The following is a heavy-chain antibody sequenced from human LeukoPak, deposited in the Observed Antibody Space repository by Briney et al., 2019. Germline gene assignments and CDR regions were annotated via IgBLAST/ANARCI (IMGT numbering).Heavy chain of an antibody. CDR1: GFPFSSYA. D-gene: IGHD3-16*01. CDR2: ISVSGGST. CDR3: ARDVGAVLGEVYFDY. Sequence: PGGSLRLSCAASGFPFSSYAMSWVRPAPGKGLEGVSGISVSGGSTYYADSVKGRFTISRDNSKNTLYLQMNSLRAEDTAVYYCARDVGAVLGEVYFDYWGQGTLVTVSS. V-gene: IGHV3-23*01. J-gene: IGHJ4*02.